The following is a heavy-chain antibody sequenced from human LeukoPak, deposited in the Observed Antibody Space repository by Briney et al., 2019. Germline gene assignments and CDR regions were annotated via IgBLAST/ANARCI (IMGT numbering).Heavy chain of an antibody. CDR3: AREWGPESSGYYYAY. V-gene: IGHV1-69*13. CDR2: ITPIFGTA. CDR1: GGTFSSYA. Sequence: VKVSCRASGGTFSSYAISWVRQAPGQGFEWMGGITPIFGTANFAQKFQGRVSITADESTSTAFMELSSLRSEDTAVYYCAREWGPESSGYYYAYWGQGTLVTVSS. D-gene: IGHD3-22*01. J-gene: IGHJ4*02.